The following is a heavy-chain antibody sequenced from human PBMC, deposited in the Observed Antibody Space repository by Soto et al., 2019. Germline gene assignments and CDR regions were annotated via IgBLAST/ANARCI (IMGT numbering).Heavy chain of an antibody. J-gene: IGHJ3*01. Sequence: QVQLQEWGAGLLKPSETLSLTCAVYGGSFTDCYWTWSRQPPGTGLEWIGEINHSGSTNNNPSLKNRVTISLDTSKNQFSLKVNSVTAADTAVYFCARVRARLLSHAFDFWGQGTLVTVSS. D-gene: IGHD3-16*02. CDR3: ARVRARLLSHAFDF. CDR1: GGSFTDCY. V-gene: IGHV4-34*01. CDR2: INHSGST.